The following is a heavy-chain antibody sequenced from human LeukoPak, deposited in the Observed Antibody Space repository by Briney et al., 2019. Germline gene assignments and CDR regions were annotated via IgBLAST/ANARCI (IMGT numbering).Heavy chain of an antibody. CDR1: GFTFSSYW. D-gene: IGHD5-12*01. CDR3: ARVTMDKVALDY. J-gene: IGHJ4*02. Sequence: GGSLRLSCAASGFTFSSYWMHWVRQAPGKGLVWVSRINSDGRSTSYADSVKGRFTISRDNAKNTLYLQMNSLRAEDTAVYYCARVTMDKVALDYWGQGTLVIVSS. CDR2: INSDGRST. V-gene: IGHV3-74*01.